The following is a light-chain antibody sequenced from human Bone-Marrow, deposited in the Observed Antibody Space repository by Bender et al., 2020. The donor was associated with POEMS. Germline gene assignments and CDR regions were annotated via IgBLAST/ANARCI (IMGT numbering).Light chain of an antibody. CDR1: SSDVGRYNY. CDR3: CSYAGSSSWV. V-gene: IGLV2-23*02. CDR2: EVT. Sequence: QSALTQPASVSGSPGQSIIISCTGTSSDVGRYNYVSWYQHHPGKAPKLMIYEVTKRPSGVSNRFSGSKSGNTASLTISGLQAEDEADYYCCSYAGSSSWVFGGGTKLTVL. J-gene: IGLJ3*02.